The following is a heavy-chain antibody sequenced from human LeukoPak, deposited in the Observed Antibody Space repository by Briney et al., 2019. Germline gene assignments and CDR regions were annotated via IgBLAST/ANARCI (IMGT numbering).Heavy chain of an antibody. CDR1: GGSFSGYY. CDR2: INHSGST. V-gene: IGHV4-34*01. Sequence: PSETLSLTCAVYGGSFSGYYWSWFRQPPGKGLEWIGEINHSGSTNYNPSLKSRVTISVDTSKNQFSLKLSSVTAADTAVYYCASLSPPRYYYYYMDVWGKGTTVTVSS. CDR3: ASLSPPRYYYYYMDV. J-gene: IGHJ6*03.